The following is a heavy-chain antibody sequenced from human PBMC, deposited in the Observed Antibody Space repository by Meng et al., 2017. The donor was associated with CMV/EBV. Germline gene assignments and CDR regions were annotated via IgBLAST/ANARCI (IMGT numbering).Heavy chain of an antibody. Sequence: GGSLRLSCVASGFKLNSQSGHWVRQAPGKGLEWLAVISADITNPYYADSVKGRFAVSRDDFRKSLFLQMNSLTPEDTAVYYCATSRLQVDAADLWGQGTLVTVSS. D-gene: IGHD2-15*01. CDR2: ISADITNP. CDR3: ATSRLQVDAADL. V-gene: IGHV3-30*03. CDR1: GFKLNSQS. J-gene: IGHJ3*01.